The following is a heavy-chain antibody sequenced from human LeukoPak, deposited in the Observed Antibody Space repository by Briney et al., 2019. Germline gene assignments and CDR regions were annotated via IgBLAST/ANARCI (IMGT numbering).Heavy chain of an antibody. Sequence: PSESLSLTCTVSGGSISNYYWSWIRQPAGKGLEWIGRIYTSGSIDHNPSLKSRVTMSVDSSKNQFSLRLTSVTAADTAVYYCAREHKDYDSSGYYYGYWGRGTLVTVSS. CDR1: GGSISNYY. CDR2: IYTSGSI. V-gene: IGHV4-4*07. CDR3: AREHKDYDSSGYYYGY. J-gene: IGHJ4*02. D-gene: IGHD3-22*01.